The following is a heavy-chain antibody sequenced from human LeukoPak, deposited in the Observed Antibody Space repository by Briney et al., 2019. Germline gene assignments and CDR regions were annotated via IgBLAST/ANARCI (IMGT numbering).Heavy chain of an antibody. CDR3: AKSGYYDSSGYYYRPSLGDY. V-gene: IGHV3-30*18. D-gene: IGHD3-22*01. CDR1: GFTFSSYG. CDR2: ISYDGSNK. J-gene: IGHJ4*02. Sequence: PGGSLRLSCAASGFTFSSYGMHWVRQAPGKGLEWVAVISYDGSNKYYADSVKGRFTISRDNSKNTLYLQMNSLRAEDTAVYYCAKSGYYDSSGYYYRPSLGDYWGQGTLVTVSS.